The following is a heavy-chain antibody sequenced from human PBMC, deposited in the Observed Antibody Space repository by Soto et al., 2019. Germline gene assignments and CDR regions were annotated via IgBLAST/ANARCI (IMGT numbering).Heavy chain of an antibody. J-gene: IGHJ4*02. D-gene: IGHD3-22*01. CDR3: ARGWGYDSNDYYYAY. V-gene: IGHV1-69*01. CDR1: GGTFSRHA. CDR2: IIPSFGTA. Sequence: QVQLVQSGAEVRKPGSSVNVSCKASGGTFSRHAISWVRQAPGQGLEWMGGIIPSFGTANHAQNFQGRVTIIADESTSTVYMELTSLRSEDTAMYYCARGWGYDSNDYYYAYWGQGTLVIVSS.